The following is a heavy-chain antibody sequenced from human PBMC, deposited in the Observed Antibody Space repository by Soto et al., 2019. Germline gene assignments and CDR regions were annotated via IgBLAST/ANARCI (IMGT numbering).Heavy chain of an antibody. CDR2: IIPVLGVT. V-gene: IGHV1-69*02. CDR3: ARRRYCGVDCYNKFYYGMDV. Sequence: QVQLVQSGAEVRKPGSSVEVSCMASGSTFSSSTVNWVRQAPGQGLEWIGRIIPVLGVTHYARRFQGRVTITADRSRKPGYMELTSLTSDDTAVYYCARRRYCGVDCYNKFYYGMDVWGQGTTVTVSS. CDR1: GSTFSSST. J-gene: IGHJ6*02. D-gene: IGHD2-21*02.